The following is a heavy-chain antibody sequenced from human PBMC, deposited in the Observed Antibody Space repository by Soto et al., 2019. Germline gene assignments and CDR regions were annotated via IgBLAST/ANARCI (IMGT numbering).Heavy chain of an antibody. D-gene: IGHD3-10*01. V-gene: IGHV4-30-4*01. CDR2: IYYSGST. CDR3: ARGGFGSRRYYYYYGMDV. CDR1: GGSISSGDYY. Sequence: QVQLQESGPGLLKPSQTLSLTCTVSGGSISSGDYYWSWIRQPPGKGLEWIGYIYYSGSTYYNPSLKRRVNISVDTVKDPVSLKASSVTAADTAVYYCARGGFGSRRYYYYYGMDVWGQGTTVTVSS. J-gene: IGHJ6*02.